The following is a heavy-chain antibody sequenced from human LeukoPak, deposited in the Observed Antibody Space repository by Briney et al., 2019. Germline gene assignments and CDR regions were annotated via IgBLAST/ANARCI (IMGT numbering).Heavy chain of an antibody. V-gene: IGHV4-4*07. J-gene: IGHJ4*02. CDR2: MHTGGDT. D-gene: IGHD1-26*01. CDR1: GVSFSNYY. CDR3: ARNEMGSWGYWDY. Sequence: SETLSLTCTVSGVSFSNYYYTWIRQPAGKGLEWIGRMHTGGDTNYNPSLKSRVTMSVDTSKNQFSLKLSSVTAADTAVYYCARNEMGSWGYWDYWGQGILVTVSS.